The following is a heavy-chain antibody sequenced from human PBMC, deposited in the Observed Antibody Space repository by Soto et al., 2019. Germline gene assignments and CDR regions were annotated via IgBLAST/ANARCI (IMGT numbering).Heavy chain of an antibody. CDR1: GGSISSGDCH. CDR2: IYYSAST. J-gene: IGHJ6*02. CDR3: ARDSRTPSGGIDL. Sequence: SETMSLTCTLAGGSISSGDCHWPWIRQTPGKGLEWIGAIYYSASTYYNPSLVSRLTISVDTSKNQFSLKLTSVTAADTAVYYCARDSRTPSGGIDLWGQGTTVTVSS. V-gene: IGHV4-30-4*01.